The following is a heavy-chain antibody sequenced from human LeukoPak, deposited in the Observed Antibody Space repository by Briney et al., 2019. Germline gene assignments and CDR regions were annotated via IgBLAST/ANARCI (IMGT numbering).Heavy chain of an antibody. Sequence: GRSLRLSCAASGFTFSSHGMHWVRQAPGKGMEWVAVISYDVSNKYYADSVKGRFTISRDNSKNTLYLQMNSLRAEDTAVYYCAKSLGRLQSISYYFDYWGQGTLVTVSS. CDR1: GFTFSSHG. J-gene: IGHJ4*02. V-gene: IGHV3-30*18. CDR2: ISYDVSNK. D-gene: IGHD5-24*01. CDR3: AKSLGRLQSISYYFDY.